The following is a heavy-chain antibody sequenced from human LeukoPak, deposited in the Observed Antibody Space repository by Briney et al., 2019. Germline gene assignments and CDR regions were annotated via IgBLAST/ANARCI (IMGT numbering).Heavy chain of an antibody. CDR1: GFTFSRYS. CDR3: ARDPRPVDTAMAFYFDY. Sequence: GGSLRLSCAASGFTFSRYSMNWVRQAPGKGLEWVSSISSSSGYIYYADSVKGRFTLSRDNAKNSLYLQMNSLRAEDTAVYYCARDPRPVDTAMAFYFDYWGQGTLVTVSS. D-gene: IGHD5-18*01. V-gene: IGHV3-21*01. CDR2: ISSSSGYI. J-gene: IGHJ4*02.